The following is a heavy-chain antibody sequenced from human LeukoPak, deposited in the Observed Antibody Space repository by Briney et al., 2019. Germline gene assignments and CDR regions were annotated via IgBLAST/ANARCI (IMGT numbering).Heavy chain of an antibody. CDR3: AREGWDLNALDI. V-gene: IGHV3-11*04. CDR2: ISSRSSNK. J-gene: IGHJ3*02. CDR1: GVTFSNHY. D-gene: IGHD1-26*01. Sequence: GGSLRLSCAVSGVTFSNHYMSWIRQAPRKGLGWVSYISSRSSNKYYADSVKGRFTISRDNAKNSLYLQMDSLRVEDTAVYYCAREGWDLNALDIWGQGTMVTVSP.